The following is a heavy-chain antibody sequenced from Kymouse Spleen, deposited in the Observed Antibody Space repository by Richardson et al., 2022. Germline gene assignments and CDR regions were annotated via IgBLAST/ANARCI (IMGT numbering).Heavy chain of an antibody. Sequence: QLQLQESGPGLVKPSETLSLTCTVSGGSISSSSYYWGWIRQPPGKGLEWIGSIYYSGSTYYNPSLKSRVTISVDTSKNQFSLKLSSVTAADTAVYYCAREGLYYYGSGSYYRFDYWGQGTLVTVSS. CDR2: IYYSGST. CDR1: GGSISSSSYY. D-gene: IGHD3-10*01. J-gene: IGHJ4*02. V-gene: IGHV4-39*01. CDR3: AREGLYYYGSGSYYRFDY.